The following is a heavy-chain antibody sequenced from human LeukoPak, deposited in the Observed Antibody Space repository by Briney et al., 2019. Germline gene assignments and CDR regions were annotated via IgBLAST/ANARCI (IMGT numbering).Heavy chain of an antibody. CDR3: AREDTAMVERYGMDV. D-gene: IGHD5-18*01. V-gene: IGHV3-30*04. CDR2: ISYDGSNK. J-gene: IGHJ6*04. Sequence: GGSLRLSCAASGFTFSSYAMHWVRQAPGKGLEWVAVISYDGSNKYYADSVKGRFTISRDNSKNTLYLQMNSLRAEDTAVYYCAREDTAMVERYGMDVWGKGTTVTVSS. CDR1: GFTFSSYA.